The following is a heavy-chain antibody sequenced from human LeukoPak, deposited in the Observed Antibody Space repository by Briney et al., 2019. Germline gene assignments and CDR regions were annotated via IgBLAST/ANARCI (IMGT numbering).Heavy chain of an antibody. CDR2: IYYSGST. D-gene: IGHD6-6*01. CDR3: ARDPGYSSSFFDY. J-gene: IGHJ4*02. CDR1: GGSFSGYY. Sequence: PSETLSLTCAVYGGSFSGYYWSWIRQPPGKGLEWIGYIYYSGSTNYNPSLKSRVTISVDTSKNQFSLKLSSVTAADTAVYYCARDPGYSSSFFDYWGQGTLVTVSS. V-gene: IGHV4-59*01.